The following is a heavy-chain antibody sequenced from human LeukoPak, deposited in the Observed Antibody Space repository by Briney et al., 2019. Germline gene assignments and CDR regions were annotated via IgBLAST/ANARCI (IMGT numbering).Heavy chain of an antibody. Sequence: ASVKVSCKASGGTFSSYAISWVRQASGQGLEWMGGIIPIFGTANYAQKFQGRVTITTDESTSTAYMELSSLRSEDTAVYYCARALPGDGDLFFDYWGQGTLVTVSS. D-gene: IGHD4-17*01. CDR2: IIPIFGTA. CDR1: GGTFSSYA. V-gene: IGHV1-69*05. J-gene: IGHJ4*02. CDR3: ARALPGDGDLFFDY.